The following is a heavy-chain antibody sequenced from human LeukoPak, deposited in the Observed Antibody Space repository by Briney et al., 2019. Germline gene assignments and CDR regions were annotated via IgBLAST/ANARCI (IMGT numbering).Heavy chain of an antibody. CDR2: FSGSGGSI. CDR3: ARDSGTTGEVKFDP. V-gene: IGHV3-23*01. CDR1: GFTFYSYA. D-gene: IGHD3-10*01. Sequence: GGSLRLSCAASGFTFYSYAMNWVRQTPGKGLEWVSTFSGSGGSIYYADSVKGRFTISRDNSKNTLYLQMNSLRAEDTAVYYCARDSGTTGEVKFDPWGQGTLVTVSS. J-gene: IGHJ5*02.